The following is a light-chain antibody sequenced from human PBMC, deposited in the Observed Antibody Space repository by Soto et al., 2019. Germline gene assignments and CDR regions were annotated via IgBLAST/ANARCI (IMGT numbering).Light chain of an antibody. CDR1: SSDVGGSKY. Sequence: QAVLTQPASVSGSPGQSITISCTGTSSDVGGSKYVSWYQQHPGKAPKLMIYEATNRPSGVSNRFSGSKSGNTASLTVSGLQAEDEADYYCFSYTGTNGLIFGGGTKLTVL. CDR2: EAT. J-gene: IGLJ2*01. V-gene: IGLV2-14*01. CDR3: FSYTGTNGLI.